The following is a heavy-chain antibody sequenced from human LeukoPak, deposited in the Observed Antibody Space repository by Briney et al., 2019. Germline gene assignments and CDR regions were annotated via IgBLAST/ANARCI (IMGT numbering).Heavy chain of an antibody. CDR1: GDPISSSSAY. V-gene: IGHV4-39*01. Sequence: KSSETLSLTCTVSGDPISSSSAYWRWIRQPPAKGLDWIGSIYYRKNTYDDASLKSRVTISADTSKNQFSLTLGSVSATDAAVYYCVSPRGFSYGYFDYWGQGTLVTVSS. CDR2: IYYRKNT. D-gene: IGHD5-18*01. J-gene: IGHJ4*02. CDR3: VSPRGFSYGYFDY.